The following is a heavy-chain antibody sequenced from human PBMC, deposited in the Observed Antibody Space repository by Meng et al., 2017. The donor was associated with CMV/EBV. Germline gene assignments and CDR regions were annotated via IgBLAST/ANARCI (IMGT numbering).Heavy chain of an antibody. V-gene: IGHV3-21*01. CDR3: ARVGSYSPRASGYAFDI. CDR1: GFTFSSYS. CDR2: ISSSSSYI. D-gene: IGHD1-26*01. J-gene: IGHJ3*02. Sequence: GESLKISCAAPGFTFSSYSMNWVRQAPGKGLEWVSSISSSSSYIYYADSVKGRFTISRDNAKNSLYLQMNSLRAEDTAVYYCARVGSYSPRASGYAFDIWGQGTMVTVSS.